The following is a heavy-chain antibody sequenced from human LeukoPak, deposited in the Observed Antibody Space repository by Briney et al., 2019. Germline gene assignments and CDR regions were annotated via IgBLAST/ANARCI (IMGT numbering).Heavy chain of an antibody. CDR1: GFTFSSYE. CDR2: ISSSGSTI. CDR3: ARASGDFWSGYYREYYYYYMDV. Sequence: GGSLRLSCAASGFTFSSYEMNWVRQAPGKGLEWVSYISSSGSTIYYADSVKGRFTISRDNSKNTLYLQMNSLRAEDTAVYYCARASGDFWSGYYREYYYYYMDVWGKGTTVTVSS. D-gene: IGHD3-3*01. V-gene: IGHV3-48*03. J-gene: IGHJ6*03.